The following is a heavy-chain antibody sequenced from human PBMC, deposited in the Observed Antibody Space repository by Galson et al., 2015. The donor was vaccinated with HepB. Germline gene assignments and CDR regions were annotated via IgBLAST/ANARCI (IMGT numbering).Heavy chain of an antibody. J-gene: IGHJ4*02. V-gene: IGHV3-21*01. Sequence: SLRLSCAASGFTFSSYSMNWVRQAPGKGLEWVSSISSSSSYIYYADSVKGRFTISRDNAKNSLYLQMNSLRAEDTAVYYCARDGGGDGYNFDYWGQGTLVTVSS. CDR1: GFTFSSYS. CDR3: ARDGGGDGYNFDY. CDR2: ISSSSSYI. D-gene: IGHD5-24*01.